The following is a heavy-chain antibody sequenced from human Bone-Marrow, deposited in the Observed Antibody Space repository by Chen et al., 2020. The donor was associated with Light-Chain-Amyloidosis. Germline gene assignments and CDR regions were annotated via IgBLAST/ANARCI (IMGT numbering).Heavy chain of an antibody. CDR2: IYYSGST. CDR1: GGSISSSSYS. V-gene: IGHV4-39*01. CDR3: ARQADLNPGLVQSAFDI. Sequence: QLQLQESGPGLGKPSETLSLTCTVAGGSISSSSYSWGWIRQPPGKGLEWIGSIYYSGSTYYNPSLKSRVTISVDTSKNQCSLKLSSVTAADTAVYYCARQADLNPGLVQSAFDIWGQGTMVTVSS. J-gene: IGHJ3*02. D-gene: IGHD6-19*01.